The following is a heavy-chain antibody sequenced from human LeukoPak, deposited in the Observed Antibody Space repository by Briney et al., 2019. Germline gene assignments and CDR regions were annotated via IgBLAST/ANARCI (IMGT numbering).Heavy chain of an antibody. J-gene: IGHJ6*03. D-gene: IGHD5/OR15-5a*01. CDR3: ARVYELREEDYYYYYMDV. CDR2: INWNGGST. Sequence: GGSLRLSCAASGFTFSSYEMNWVRQAPGKGLEWVSGINWNGGSTGYADSVKGRFTISRDNAKNSLYLQMSSLRAEDTALYYCARVYELREEDYYYYYMDVWGKGTTVTLSS. CDR1: GFTFSSYE. V-gene: IGHV3-20*04.